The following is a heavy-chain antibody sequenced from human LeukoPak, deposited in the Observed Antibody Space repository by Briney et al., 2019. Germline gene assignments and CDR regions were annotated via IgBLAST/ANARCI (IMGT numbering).Heavy chain of an antibody. J-gene: IGHJ4*02. D-gene: IGHD4-23*01. CDR2: ISSSSSYI. Sequence: PGGSLRLSCAASGFTFSSYSMNWVRQAPGKGLEWVSSISSSSSYIYYADSVKGRFTISRDNAKNSLYLQMNSLRAEDTAVYYCAVYGGPSLATRWGQGTLVTVSS. CDR1: GFTFSSYS. CDR3: AVYGGPSLATR. V-gene: IGHV3-21*01.